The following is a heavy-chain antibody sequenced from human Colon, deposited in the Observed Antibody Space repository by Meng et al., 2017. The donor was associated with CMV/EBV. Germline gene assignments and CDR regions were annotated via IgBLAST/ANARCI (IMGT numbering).Heavy chain of an antibody. CDR2: VYYSGST. Sequence: SETLSLTCAVSGGSVRSGSYYWIWIRQPPGKGLEWVGYVYYSGSTKYNPSLKSRVTISVDTSNNQFSLNLNSVTAADTAVYYCASAPLEPHYYYGLDVWGQGTTVTVSS. CDR1: GGSVRSGSYY. D-gene: IGHD1-1*01. V-gene: IGHV4-61*01. CDR3: ASAPLEPHYYYGLDV. J-gene: IGHJ6*02.